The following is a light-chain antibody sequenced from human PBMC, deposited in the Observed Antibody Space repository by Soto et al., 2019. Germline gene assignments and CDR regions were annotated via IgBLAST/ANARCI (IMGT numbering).Light chain of an antibody. CDR1: QSISSW. V-gene: IGKV1-5*03. CDR2: KAS. J-gene: IGKJ1*01. CDR3: QQYSSYSRT. Sequence: DIQMTQSPSTLSACVGDRVTITCRASQSISSWLAWYQQKPGKAPNLLIYKASSLESGVPSRFSGSGSGTEFTLTINSLQPDDSATYYCQQYSSYSRTFGQGTKVEIK.